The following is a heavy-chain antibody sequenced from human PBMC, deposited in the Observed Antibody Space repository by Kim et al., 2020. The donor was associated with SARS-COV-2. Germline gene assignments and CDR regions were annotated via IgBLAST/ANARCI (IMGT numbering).Heavy chain of an antibody. J-gene: IGHJ6*02. Sequence: GGSLRLSCAASGFTFSSYAMTWVRQAPGKGLEWVSAICGGGGSPYSEASVRGRSTISRDNSKNTLILQMNSLRAEDTAVYYWAKGERLLWFGELLCCMDVWGQGTTVTVSS. V-gene: IGHV3-23*01. CDR3: AKGERLLWFGELLCCMDV. CDR2: ICGGGGSP. D-gene: IGHD3-10*01. CDR1: GFTFSSYA.